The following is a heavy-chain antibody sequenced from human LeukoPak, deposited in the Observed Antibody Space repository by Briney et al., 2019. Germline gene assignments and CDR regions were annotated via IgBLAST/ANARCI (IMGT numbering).Heavy chain of an antibody. CDR1: GGSVRRGNYY. Sequence: SQTLSLTCSVSGGSVRRGNYYWTWIRQPAGSGLEWIGRIYTSGTTDYNPSLRTRVTISVDASRNQFSLNLSSVTAADTAVYYCARWSGSVTARNYYYYMDVWGEGTTVTVSS. CDR2: IYTSGTT. CDR3: ARWSGSVTARNYYYYMDV. V-gene: IGHV4-61*02. D-gene: IGHD6-6*01. J-gene: IGHJ6*03.